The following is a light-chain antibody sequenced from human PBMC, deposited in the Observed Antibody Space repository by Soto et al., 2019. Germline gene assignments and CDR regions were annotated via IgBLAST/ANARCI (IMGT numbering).Light chain of an antibody. CDR1: QSVSSN. J-gene: IGKJ5*01. Sequence: EIVMTQSPATLSVSPGERATLSCRASQSVSSNLAWYQQKPGQAPRLLIYGASTRDSGIPARFSGSGSGTEFALTISSLQSEDFEVYYCQQYNNWPPITFGQGTRLEIK. V-gene: IGKV3-15*01. CDR3: QQYNNWPPIT. CDR2: GAS.